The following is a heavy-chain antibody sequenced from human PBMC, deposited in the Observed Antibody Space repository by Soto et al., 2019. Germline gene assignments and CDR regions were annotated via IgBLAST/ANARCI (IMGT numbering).Heavy chain of an antibody. D-gene: IGHD3-10*01. CDR2: INHSGST. Sequence: PSETLSLTCAVYGGSFSGYYWSWIRQPPGKGLEWIGEINHSGSTNYNPSLKSRVTISVDTSKNQFSLKLSSVTAADTAVYYCARSWYGSGSYYIPYFDYWGQGTLVTVSS. J-gene: IGHJ4*02. CDR1: GGSFSGYY. CDR3: ARSWYGSGSYYIPYFDY. V-gene: IGHV4-34*01.